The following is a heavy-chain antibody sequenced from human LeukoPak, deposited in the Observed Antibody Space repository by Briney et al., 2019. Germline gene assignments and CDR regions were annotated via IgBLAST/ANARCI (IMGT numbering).Heavy chain of an antibody. CDR2: INSDDGSRT. CDR3: ARSWVITSSDSFDI. Sequence: GGSLRLSCAASGFTFSSYWMHWVRQAPGKGLVWVSRINSDDGSRTTYADSVKGRFTISRDNAKNTLYLQMNSLRAEDTAVYYCARSWVITSSDSFDIWGQGTMVTVSS. J-gene: IGHJ3*02. D-gene: IGHD2-21*01. V-gene: IGHV3-74*01. CDR1: GFTFSSYW.